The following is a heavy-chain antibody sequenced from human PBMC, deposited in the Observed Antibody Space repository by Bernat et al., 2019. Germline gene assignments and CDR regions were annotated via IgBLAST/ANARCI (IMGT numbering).Heavy chain of an antibody. J-gene: IGHJ5*02. D-gene: IGHD2/OR15-2a*01. CDR2: IITNTGNP. V-gene: IGHV7-4-1*02. CDR1: GYTFTSYG. Sequence: QVQLVQSGSELRKPGASVKVSCKASGYTFTSYGMNWVRQAPGQGLEWMGWIITNTGNPTYAQGFAGRFVFSLDASVNTAYLQINSLKAEDTAVYYCARDRATFAFDPWGQGTLVTVSS. CDR3: ARDRATFAFDP.